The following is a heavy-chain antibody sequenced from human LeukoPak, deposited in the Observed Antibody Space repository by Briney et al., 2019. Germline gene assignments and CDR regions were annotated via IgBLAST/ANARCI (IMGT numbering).Heavy chain of an antibody. D-gene: IGHD3-22*01. CDR1: GFTFSSYS. J-gene: IGHJ3*02. Sequence: PGGSLRLSCAASGFTFSSYSMNWVRQAPGQGLEWVSSISSSSSYIYYADSVKGRFTISRDNAKNSLYLQMNSLRAEDTAVYYCARDRAVVVLDGAFDIWGQGTMVTVSS. CDR3: ARDRAVVVLDGAFDI. V-gene: IGHV3-21*01. CDR2: ISSSSSYI.